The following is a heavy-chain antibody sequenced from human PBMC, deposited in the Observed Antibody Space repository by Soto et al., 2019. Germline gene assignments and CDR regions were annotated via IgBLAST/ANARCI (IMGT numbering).Heavy chain of an antibody. CDR2: IYYIGAY. Sequence: SETLSLTCSVSGASVGSYYWSWVRQPPGKGLEWIGYIYYIGAYNYNPSLKSRVTISVDTSKNQFSLKLTSVTAADTAVYYCARTPETRDWLDPWGHGTLVTVSS. J-gene: IGHJ5*02. CDR3: ARTPETRDWLDP. CDR1: GASVGSYY. V-gene: IGHV4-59*02. D-gene: IGHD1-7*01.